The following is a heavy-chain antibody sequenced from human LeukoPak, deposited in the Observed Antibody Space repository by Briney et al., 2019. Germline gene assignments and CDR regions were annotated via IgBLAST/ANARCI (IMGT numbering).Heavy chain of an antibody. CDR2: ISGGGGDT. V-gene: IGHV3-23*01. D-gene: IGHD3-10*01. CDR1: GFTFSSYA. CDR3: ARWFGEPPNFDY. J-gene: IGHJ4*02. Sequence: GGSLRLSCAASGFTFSSYAVSWVRRASGKGLEWVSAISGGGGDTFYADSVKGRFSISRDNSKNRVFLQMNSLRAEDTAMYYCARWFGEPPNFDYWGQGTLVTVSS.